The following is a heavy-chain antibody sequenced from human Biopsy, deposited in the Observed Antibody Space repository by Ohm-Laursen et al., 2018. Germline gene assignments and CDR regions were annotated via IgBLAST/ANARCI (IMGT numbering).Heavy chain of an antibody. CDR3: GNEVHGRDY. J-gene: IGHJ4*02. Sequence: SDTLSLTCTVFGKTFSDYQWSWIRQPPGKGLEWIGQINQAGTTNYNPSLKSRVSISADASKYEFSPRLTPVTAADTAVYLCGNEVHGRDYWGLGAQVTVSS. CDR1: GKTFSDYQ. D-gene: IGHD2-15*01. CDR2: INQAGTT. V-gene: IGHV4-34*08.